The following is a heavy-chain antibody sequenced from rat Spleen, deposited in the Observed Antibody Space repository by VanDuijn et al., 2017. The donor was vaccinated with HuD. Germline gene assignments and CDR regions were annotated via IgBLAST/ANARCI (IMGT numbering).Heavy chain of an antibody. V-gene: IGHV3-3*01. Sequence: EVQLQESGPGLVKPSQSLSLTCSVTGHSISSSYRWNWIRKFPGNKLEWMGYVNSAGSTNYNPSLKSRISITRDTSKNQFFLQVDSVTTEDTATYYCAGHYDGTYPFTYWGQGTLVTVSS. CDR1: GHSISSSYR. CDR2: VNSAGST. CDR3: AGHYDGTYPFTY. J-gene: IGHJ3*01. D-gene: IGHD1-12*02.